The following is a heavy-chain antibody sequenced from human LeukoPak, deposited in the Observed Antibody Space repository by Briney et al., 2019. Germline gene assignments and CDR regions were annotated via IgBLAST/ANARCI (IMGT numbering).Heavy chain of an antibody. J-gene: IGHJ6*02. CDR1: GYTFTGYY. D-gene: IGHD5-12*01. Sequence: ASVKVSCKASGYTFTGYYMHWVRQAPGQGLEWMGWINPNSGGTNYARKFQGRVTMTRDTSISTAYMELSRLRSDDTAVYYCARDRTWLRFPYYYYGMDVWGQGTTVTVSS. CDR3: ARDRTWLRFPYYYYGMDV. V-gene: IGHV1-2*02. CDR2: INPNSGGT.